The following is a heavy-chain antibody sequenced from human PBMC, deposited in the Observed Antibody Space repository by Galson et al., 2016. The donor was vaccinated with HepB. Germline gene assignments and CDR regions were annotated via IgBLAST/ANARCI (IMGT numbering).Heavy chain of an antibody. CDR1: GFTFNSYA. J-gene: IGHJ4*02. V-gene: IGHV3-30-3*01. D-gene: IGHD3-3*02. Sequence: SLRLSCAASGFTFNSYAMHWVRQAPGKGLEWVAVISYDGTNTYYADSVEGRFTTSRDNSKNTLYLEMSSLGPEDTAVHHCARESPFLEEGGLDHWGQGTLVTVSS. CDR3: ARESPFLEEGGLDH. CDR2: ISYDGTNT.